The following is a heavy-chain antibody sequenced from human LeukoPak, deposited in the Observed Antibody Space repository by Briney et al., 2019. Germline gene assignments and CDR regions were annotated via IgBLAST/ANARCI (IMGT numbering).Heavy chain of an antibody. D-gene: IGHD1-26*01. Sequence: PGGSLRLSXAVSGFTFSGFAMSWVRLVPGKGLQWVSSIRAGSTKNYYADSVKGRFTISRDNSRNTLYLQINSLRAADTSIYYSAKLKAEVGATGPDYWGQGTLVTVSS. J-gene: IGHJ4*02. CDR2: IRAGSTKN. CDR1: GFTFSGFA. CDR3: AKLKAEVGATGPDY. V-gene: IGHV3-23*01.